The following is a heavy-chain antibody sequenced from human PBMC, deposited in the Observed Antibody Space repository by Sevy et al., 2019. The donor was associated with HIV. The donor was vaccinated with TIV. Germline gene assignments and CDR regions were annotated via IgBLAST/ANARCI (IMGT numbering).Heavy chain of an antibody. CDR2: VYYTGGT. J-gene: IGHJ3*02. V-gene: IGHV4-59*08. CDR3: ARRNDFDI. Sequence: SETLSLTCTVSGGSINSDHWNWIRQPPGKGLEWIGYVYYTGGTNYNPPLKNRVTRSVDRTKNQFSLKLTSVTAADTAVYYCARRNDFDIWGQGTMVTVSS. CDR1: GGSINSDH.